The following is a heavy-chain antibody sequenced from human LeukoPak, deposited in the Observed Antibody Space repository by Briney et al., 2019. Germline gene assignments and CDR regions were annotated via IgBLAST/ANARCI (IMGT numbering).Heavy chain of an antibody. CDR2: VGTVGDK. V-gene: IGHV3-13*01. CDR1: GFTFSIND. Sequence: HPGGSLRLSCTASGFTFSINDMHWVRQATGKGLEWVSGVGTVGDKYYADSVKGQFIISREDAKNSVYLQMNSLRAGDTAVYYCARGGKTAMADYWGQGTLVTVSS. D-gene: IGHD5-18*01. CDR3: ARGGKTAMADY. J-gene: IGHJ4*02.